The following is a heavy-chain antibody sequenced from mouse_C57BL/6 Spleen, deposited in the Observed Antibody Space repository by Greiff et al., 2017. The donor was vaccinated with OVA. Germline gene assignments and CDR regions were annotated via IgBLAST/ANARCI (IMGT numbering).Heavy chain of an antibody. D-gene: IGHD1-1*01. CDR3: ARGLLRGAMDY. Sequence: EVQLQQSGPELVKPGASVKISCKASGYTFTDYYMNWVKQSHGKSLEWIGDINPNNGGTSYNQKFKGKATLTVDKSSSTAYMELRSLTSEDSAVYYCARGLLRGAMDYWGQGTSVTVSS. CDR1: GYTFTDYY. CDR2: INPNNGGT. V-gene: IGHV1-26*01. J-gene: IGHJ4*01.